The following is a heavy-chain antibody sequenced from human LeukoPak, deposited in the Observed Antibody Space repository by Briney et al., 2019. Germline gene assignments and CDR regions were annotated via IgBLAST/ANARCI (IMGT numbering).Heavy chain of an antibody. J-gene: IGHJ5*02. Sequence: SETLSLTCTVSGGSISTSYYWGWFRQPPRKGLEWIGSIFFGGSTYYNPSFKSRVTISVDTSKKHFSLKLSSVTAADTAVYYCAPGSTSGNRGSYFDPWGQGTLVTVSS. CDR1: GGSISTSYY. CDR3: APGSTSGNRGSYFDP. D-gene: IGHD1-26*01. V-gene: IGHV4-39*01. CDR2: IFFGGST.